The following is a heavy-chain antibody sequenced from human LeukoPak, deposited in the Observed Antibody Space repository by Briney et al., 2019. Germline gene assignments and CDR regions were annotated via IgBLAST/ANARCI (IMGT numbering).Heavy chain of an antibody. CDR3: ARLDTSPLGAFDI. J-gene: IGHJ3*02. CDR2: INHSGST. CDR1: GGSFSGYY. Sequence: SETLSLTCAVYGGSFSGYYWSWIRQPPGKGLEWIGEINHSGSTNYSPSLKSRVTISVDTSKNQFSLKLSSVTAAGTAVYYCARLDTSPLGAFDIWGQGSMVTVSS. V-gene: IGHV4-34*01. D-gene: IGHD2-2*01.